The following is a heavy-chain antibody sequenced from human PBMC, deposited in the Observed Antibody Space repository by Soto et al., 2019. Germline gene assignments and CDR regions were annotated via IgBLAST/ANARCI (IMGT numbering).Heavy chain of an antibody. J-gene: IGHJ4*02. D-gene: IGHD3-22*01. CDR3: AKNPGYYYASTGYHFDY. CDR1: GGSVNSGTYY. CDR2: IHYSGST. Sequence: SETLSLTCTVPGGSVNSGTYYWSWIRQPPGKGLEWIGFIHYSGSTNYNPSLKSRVTMSVDTSKNQFSLKLTSVNAADTAVYYCAKNPGYYYASTGYHFDYWGQGTLVTVSS. V-gene: IGHV4-61*01.